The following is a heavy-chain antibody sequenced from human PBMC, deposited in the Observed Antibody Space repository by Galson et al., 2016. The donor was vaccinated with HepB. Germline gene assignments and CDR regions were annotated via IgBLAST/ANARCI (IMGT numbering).Heavy chain of an antibody. V-gene: IGHV5-51*01. CDR2: IYPGDSDT. J-gene: IGHJ5*01. CDR1: GYSFTNYR. CDR3: ARRSRQCTSNSCYQNNWFDP. Sequence: QSGAEVKKPGESLKISCKGSGYSFTNYRVGWVRQMPGKGLEWMGIIYPGDSDTTYSPSFEGLVTISVDKSISAAYLQWASLKASDTAMYYCARRSRQCTSNSCYQNNWFDPWGQGTLVTVSS. D-gene: IGHD2-2*01.